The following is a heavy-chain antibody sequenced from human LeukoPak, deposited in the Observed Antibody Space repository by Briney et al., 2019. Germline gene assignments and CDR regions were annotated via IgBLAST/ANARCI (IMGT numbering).Heavy chain of an antibody. D-gene: IGHD2-15*01. CDR1: GYTFTSYY. J-gene: IGHJ6*02. V-gene: IGHV1-69*04. Sequence: SVKVSCKASGYTFTSYYMHWVRQAPGQGLEWMGRIIPILGIANYAQKFQGRVTITADKSTSTAYMELSSLRSEDTAVYYCARDRRCSGGSCYSEHYYYGMDVWGQGTTVTVSS. CDR3: ARDRRCSGGSCYSEHYYYGMDV. CDR2: IIPILGIA.